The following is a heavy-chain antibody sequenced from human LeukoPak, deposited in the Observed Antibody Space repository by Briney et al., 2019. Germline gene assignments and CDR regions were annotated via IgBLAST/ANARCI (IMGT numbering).Heavy chain of an antibody. V-gene: IGHV4-4*07. CDR1: GGSISSYY. CDR3: ARERYPEYYYGSGSYYPYFDY. CDR2: IYTSGST. J-gene: IGHJ4*02. D-gene: IGHD3-10*01. Sequence: SETLSLTCTVSGGSISSYYWSWIRQPAGKGLEWIGRIYTSGSTNYNPSLKSRVTMSVDTSKNQFSLKLSSVTAADTAVYYCARERYPEYYYGSGSYYPYFDYWGQGTLVTVSS.